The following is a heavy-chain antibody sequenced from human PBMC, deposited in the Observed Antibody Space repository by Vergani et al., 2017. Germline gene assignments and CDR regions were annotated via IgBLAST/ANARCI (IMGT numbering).Heavy chain of an antibody. CDR2: VKNKAGGDEK. J-gene: IGHJ1*01. CDR1: GFTFSSAW. CDR3: TTDLGYYDSSGYYYVNWAEYFQH. Sequence: EVQLVESGGGLVKPGGSLRLSCTTSGFTFSSAWMSWVRQAPGKGLEWIGRVKNKAGGDEKEYATPVKDRFRISRDDSKNTLYLQMNSLKTEDTAVYYCTTDLGYYDSSGYYYVNWAEYFQHWGQGTLVTVSS. D-gene: IGHD3-22*01. V-gene: IGHV3-15*01.